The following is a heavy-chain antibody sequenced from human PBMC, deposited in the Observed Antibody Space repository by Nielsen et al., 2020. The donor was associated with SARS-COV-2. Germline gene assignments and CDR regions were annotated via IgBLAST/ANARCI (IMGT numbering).Heavy chain of an antibody. CDR1: GFTLKPYG. CDR2: ISYDGSAK. CDR3: AALGEMLLVLSYGMDV. V-gene: IGHV3-30*03. Sequence: GESLKISCVAFGFTLKPYGMHWVRQAPGKGLEWVALISYDGSAKYYADSVKGRFTMSRDNSENTLFLQMDSLRPEDTAVYYCAALGEMLLVLSYGMDVWGQGTTVSVSS. J-gene: IGHJ6*02. D-gene: IGHD3-10*01.